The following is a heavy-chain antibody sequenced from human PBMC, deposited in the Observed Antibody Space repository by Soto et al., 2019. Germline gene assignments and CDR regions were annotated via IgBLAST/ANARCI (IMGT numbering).Heavy chain of an antibody. D-gene: IGHD4-17*01. Sequence: EVQLVESGGGLVKPGGSLRLSCAASGFTFSSYSMNWVRQAPGKGLEWVSSISSSSSYIYYADSVKGRFTISRDNAKNSLYLQISSLRAEDTAVYYCARVTTPYYYYMDVWGKGTTVTVSS. J-gene: IGHJ6*03. CDR1: GFTFSSYS. V-gene: IGHV3-21*01. CDR3: ARVTTPYYYYMDV. CDR2: ISSSSSYI.